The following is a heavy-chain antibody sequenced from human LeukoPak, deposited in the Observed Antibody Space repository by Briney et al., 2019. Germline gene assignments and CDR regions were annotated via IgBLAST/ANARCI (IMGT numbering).Heavy chain of an antibody. CDR1: GYTFTIYY. CDR2: INPSGGST. CDR3: ARALGYSSGWWNYYYYMDV. J-gene: IGHJ6*03. Sequence: ASVKVSCKASGYTFTIYYMHWVRQAPGQGLEWMGIINPSGGSTSYAQKFQGRVTMTRDMSTSTVYMELSSLRSEDTAVYYCARALGYSSGWWNYYYYMDVWGKGTTVTVSS. V-gene: IGHV1-46*01. D-gene: IGHD6-19*01.